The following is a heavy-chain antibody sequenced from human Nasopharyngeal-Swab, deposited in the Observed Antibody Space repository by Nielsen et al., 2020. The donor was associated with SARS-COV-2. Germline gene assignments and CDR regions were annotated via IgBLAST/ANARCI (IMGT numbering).Heavy chain of an antibody. CDR1: GYSFTSYW. CDR2: IYPGDSDT. D-gene: IGHD3-10*01. Sequence: GGSLRLSCKGSGYSFTSYWIGWVRQMPGQGLEWMGIIYPGDSDTRYSPSFQGQVTISADKSISTAYLQWSSLKASDTAMYYCARQDYYGSGSYGPNDYWGQGTLVTVSS. V-gene: IGHV5-51*01. J-gene: IGHJ4*02. CDR3: ARQDYYGSGSYGPNDY.